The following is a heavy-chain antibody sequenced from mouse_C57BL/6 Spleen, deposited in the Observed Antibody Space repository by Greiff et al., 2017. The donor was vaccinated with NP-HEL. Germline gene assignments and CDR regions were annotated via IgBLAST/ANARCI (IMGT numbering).Heavy chain of an antibody. CDR1: GYTFTSYW. J-gene: IGHJ3*01. CDR3: ARSGTGTGFVY. V-gene: IGHV1-64*01. D-gene: IGHD4-1*01. CDR2: IHPNSGST. Sequence: QVQLKQPGAELVKPGASVKLSCKASGYTFTSYWMHWVKQRPGQGLEWIGMIHPNSGSTNYNEKFKSKATLTVDKSSSTAYMQLSSLTSEDSAVYYCARSGTGTGFVYWGQGTLVTVSA.